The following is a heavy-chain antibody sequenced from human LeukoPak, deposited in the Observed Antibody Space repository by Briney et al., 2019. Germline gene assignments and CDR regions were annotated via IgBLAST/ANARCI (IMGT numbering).Heavy chain of an antibody. D-gene: IGHD3-10*01. V-gene: IGHV4-4*07. CDR3: ARDFSAWFGELLLDP. CDR1: GGSISSYY. CDR2: IYTSGST. Sequence: SETLSLTCTVSGGSISSYYWSWIRQPAGKGLEWIGRIYTSGSTNYNPSLKSRVTMSVDTSKNQFSLKLSSVTAADTAVYYCARDFSAWFGELLLDPWGQGTLVTVSS. J-gene: IGHJ5*02.